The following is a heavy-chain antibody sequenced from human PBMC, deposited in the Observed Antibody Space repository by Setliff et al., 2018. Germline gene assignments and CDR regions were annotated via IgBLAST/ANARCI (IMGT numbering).Heavy chain of an antibody. CDR1: GGTFSSYG. D-gene: IGHD3-3*01. J-gene: IGHJ3*02. Sequence: ASVKVSCKASGGTFSSYGISWVRQAPGQGLEWLGGTIPNFGTTNYAQEFQGRVTIITDESTSTAYMELSSLRFEDTAVYYCARDRYYNSWSGTSITAPHDAFDIWGQGTMVTVSS. CDR3: ARDRYYNSWSGTSITAPHDAFDI. V-gene: IGHV1-69*05. CDR2: TIPNFGTT.